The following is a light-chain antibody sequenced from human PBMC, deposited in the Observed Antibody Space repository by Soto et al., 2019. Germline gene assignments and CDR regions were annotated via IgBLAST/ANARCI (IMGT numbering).Light chain of an antibody. V-gene: IGKV1-5*03. J-gene: IGKJ4*01. CDR1: QTLSSW. CDR3: QQYNTYFSLT. Sequence: DIQLTQSPSTLSASVGDRVTIACRASQTLSSWVAWYQQKPGKAPRLLIYKTASLESGVPSRFSGSGSGTEFTLTISGLQPDDFAYYYCQQYNTYFSLTFGGGTKVDIK. CDR2: KTA.